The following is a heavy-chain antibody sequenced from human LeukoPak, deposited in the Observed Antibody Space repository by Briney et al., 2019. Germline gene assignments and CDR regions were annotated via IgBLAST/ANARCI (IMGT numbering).Heavy chain of an antibody. CDR1: GFTFSDYY. CDR2: ISSSSSST. D-gene: IGHD2-8*01. J-gene: IGHJ2*01. CDR3: ARGFYFSMTELYYLDL. V-gene: IGHV3-11*06. Sequence: GGSLRLSCAASGFTFSDYYMSWSRQAPGKGLEWVAYISSSSSSTNYADSVKGRFTISRDNAKNSLYLQMNSLRVEDSAVYYCARGFYFSMTELYYLDLWGRGTLVTVSS.